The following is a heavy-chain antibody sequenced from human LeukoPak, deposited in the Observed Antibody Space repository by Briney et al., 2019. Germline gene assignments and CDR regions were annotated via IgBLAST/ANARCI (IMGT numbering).Heavy chain of an antibody. V-gene: IGHV3-64D*06. CDR3: VNGDQSSWYRTLLY. J-gene: IGHJ4*02. CDR1: GFTFASYA. CDR2: ISTNGGST. D-gene: IGHD6-13*01. Sequence: GGSLRLSCSASGFTFASYAMHWVRQAPGKGLEYVSAISTNGGSTYYADSVKGRFTISRDNSKNTLYLQMSSLRAEDTAMYYCVNGDQSSWYRTLLYWGQGTLVTVSS.